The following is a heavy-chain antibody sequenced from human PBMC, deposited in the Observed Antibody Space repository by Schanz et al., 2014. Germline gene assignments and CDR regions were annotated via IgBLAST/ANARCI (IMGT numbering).Heavy chain of an antibody. D-gene: IGHD5-18*01. CDR3: AKDAENTAMITDYFDY. J-gene: IGHJ4*02. Sequence: QVQLVESGGGVVQPGRSLRLSCAASGFTLSSYGMHWVRQAPGKGLEWVAVIWYDGSNKYYTDSVKGRFTISRDNSKNTLYLQRSSLRAEDTAVYYCAKDAENTAMITDYFDYWGQGTLVTDSS. CDR2: IWYDGSNK. V-gene: IGHV3-33*06. CDR1: GFTLSSYG.